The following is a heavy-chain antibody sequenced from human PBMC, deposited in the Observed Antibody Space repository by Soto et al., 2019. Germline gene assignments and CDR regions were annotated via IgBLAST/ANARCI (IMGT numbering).Heavy chain of an antibody. Sequence: PGGSLRLSCAASGFTFNNYAMHWVRQAPCKGLEWVAIISSDGTDTNYADSVKGRFTISRDNSKNTLYLQMSSLRDEDTAVYHCNSAGCRTFCYSPHYSGQAGMVNVSS. CDR2: ISSDGTDT. D-gene: IGHD2-15*01. CDR1: GFTFNNYA. CDR3: NSAGCRTFCYSPHY. V-gene: IGHV3-30-3*01. J-gene: IGHJ4*02.